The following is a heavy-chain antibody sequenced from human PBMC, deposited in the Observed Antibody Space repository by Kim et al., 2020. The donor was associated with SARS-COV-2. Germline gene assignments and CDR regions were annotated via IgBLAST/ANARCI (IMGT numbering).Heavy chain of an antibody. CDR3: ARDHCSGGSCYWFDP. V-gene: IGHV4-31*03. D-gene: IGHD2-15*01. J-gene: IGHJ5*02. CDR2: IYYSGST. Sequence: SETLSLTCTVSGGSISSGGYYWSWIRQHPGKGLEWIGYIYYSGSTYYNPSLKSRVTISVDTSKNQFSLKLSSVTAADTAVYYCARDHCSGGSCYWFDPWGQGTLVTVSS. CDR1: GGSISSGGYY.